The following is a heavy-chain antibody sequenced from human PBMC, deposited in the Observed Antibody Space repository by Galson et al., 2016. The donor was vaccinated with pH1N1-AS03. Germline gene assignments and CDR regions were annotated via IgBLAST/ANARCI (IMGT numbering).Heavy chain of an antibody. CDR1: GGSITSGTYY. D-gene: IGHD5-12*01. CDR3: ARGGSSGYDSYFDY. V-gene: IGHV4-61*02. Sequence: TLSLTCTVSGGSITSGTYYWTWIRRPAGKSLEWFGRVSTSGTTIYNPSLRSRVIISLDTSNNQFSLRLTSVTAADTALYYCARGGSSGYDSYFDYWGQGMLVTVSS. J-gene: IGHJ4*02. CDR2: VSTSGTT.